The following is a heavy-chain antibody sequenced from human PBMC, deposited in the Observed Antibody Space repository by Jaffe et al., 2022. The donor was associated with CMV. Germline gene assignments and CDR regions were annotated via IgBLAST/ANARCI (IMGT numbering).Heavy chain of an antibody. CDR3: ARVPVTTTADIGRYGMDV. CDR2: IIPIFGTA. V-gene: IGHV1-69*01. J-gene: IGHJ6*02. Sequence: QVQLVQSGAEVKKPGSSVKVSCKASGGTFSSYAISWVRQAPGQGLEWMGGIIPIFGTANYAQKFQGRVTITADESTSTAYMELSSLRSEDTAVYYCARVPVTTTADIGRYGMDVWGQGTTVTVSS. D-gene: IGHD4-17*01. CDR1: GGTFSSYA.